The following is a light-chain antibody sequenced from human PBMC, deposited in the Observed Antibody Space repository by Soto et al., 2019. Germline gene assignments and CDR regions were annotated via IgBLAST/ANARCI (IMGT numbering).Light chain of an antibody. J-gene: IGKJ1*01. CDR1: QSVSIS. CDR3: HQYGSSPWT. V-gene: IGKV3-20*01. CDR2: DAS. Sequence: EIVLAQSPATLSLSPGERATLSCRASQSVSISLAWYQQKPGQAPRLLIYDASNRATGVPARFSGSGSGTDFTLTISRLEPEDFAVYYCHQYGSSPWTFGQGTKVDIK.